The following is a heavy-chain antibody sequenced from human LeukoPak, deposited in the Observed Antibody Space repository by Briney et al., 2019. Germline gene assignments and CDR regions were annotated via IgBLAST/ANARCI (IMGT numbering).Heavy chain of an antibody. CDR2: IYYSGST. J-gene: IGHJ4*02. Sequence: PSQTLSLTCTVSSGSISSGGYYWSWIRQHPGKGLEWIGYIYYSGSTYYNPSLKSRVTISVDTSKNQFSLKLSSVTAADTAVYYCAREVVAGPRFDYWGQGTLVTVSS. D-gene: IGHD6-13*01. CDR1: SGSISSGGYY. CDR3: AREVVAGPRFDY. V-gene: IGHV4-31*03.